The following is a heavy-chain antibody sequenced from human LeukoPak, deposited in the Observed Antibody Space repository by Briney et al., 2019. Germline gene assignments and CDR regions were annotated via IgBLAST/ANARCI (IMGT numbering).Heavy chain of an antibody. CDR1: GGSISNYY. CDR2: IYYSGST. J-gene: IGHJ4*02. Sequence: SETLSLTCTVSGGSISNYYWCWIRQPPGKGLEWIGYIYYSGSTNSNPSLKSRVTISLDTSKNQFSLKLISMTAADTAVYYCARAGQLISDRPITFEYWGQGSLVTVSS. V-gene: IGHV4-59*01. D-gene: IGHD6-6*01. CDR3: ARAGQLISDRPITFEY.